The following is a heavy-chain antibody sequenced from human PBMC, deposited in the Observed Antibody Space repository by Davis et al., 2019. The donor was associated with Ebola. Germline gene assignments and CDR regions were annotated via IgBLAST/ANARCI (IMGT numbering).Heavy chain of an antibody. Sequence: MPGGSLRLSCTVSGGSISSYYWSWIRQPPGKGLEWIGYIYYSGSTNYNPSLKSRVTISVDTSKNQFSLKLSSVTAADTAVYYCARGVEGYSYGGDGNYYYYGMDVWGQGTTVTVSS. V-gene: IGHV4-59*08. J-gene: IGHJ6*02. CDR3: ARGVEGYSYGGDGNYYYYGMDV. CDR1: GGSISSYY. D-gene: IGHD5-18*01. CDR2: IYYSGST.